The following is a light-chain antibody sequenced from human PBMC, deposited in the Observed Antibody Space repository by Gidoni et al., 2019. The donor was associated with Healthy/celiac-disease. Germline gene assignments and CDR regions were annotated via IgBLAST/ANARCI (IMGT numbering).Light chain of an antibody. Sequence: EIVSTQSPATLSLSPGERATLSCRASQSVSSYLAWYQQKPGQAPRLLIYDASNRATGIPARFSGSGSGTDFTLTISSREPEDFAVYYCQQRSNWPPSITFGQGTRLEIK. CDR3: QQRSNWPPSIT. J-gene: IGKJ5*01. CDR2: DAS. CDR1: QSVSSY. V-gene: IGKV3-11*01.